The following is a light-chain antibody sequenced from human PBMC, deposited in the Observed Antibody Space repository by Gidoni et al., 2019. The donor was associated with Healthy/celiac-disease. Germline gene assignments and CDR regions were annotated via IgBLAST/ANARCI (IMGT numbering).Light chain of an antibody. CDR2: VGTGGIVG. J-gene: IGLJ2*01. CDR1: SGYSNYK. Sequence: QPVLTQPPSASATLGTSVTHTCTLSSGYSNYKVDWYQQRPGKGPRFVMRVGTGGIVGSKGDGIPDRFSVLGSGLNRYLTIKNIQEEDEGDYHCGADHGSGSNFVVVFGGGTKLTVL. V-gene: IGLV9-49*01. CDR3: GADHGSGSNFVVV.